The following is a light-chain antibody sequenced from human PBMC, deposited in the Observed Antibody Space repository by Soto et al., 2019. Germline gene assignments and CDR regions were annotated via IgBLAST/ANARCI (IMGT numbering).Light chain of an antibody. V-gene: IGLV2-14*01. J-gene: IGLJ3*02. Sequence: QSALTQPASVSGSPGQSITISCTGTSRDVGGYNYVSWHQQHPGKAPKVIITEVSNRPSGVSNRFSGSKSGNTASLTISGLQAEDEADYYCSSYTSTSPRWVFGGGTKLTVL. CDR1: SRDVGGYNY. CDR3: SSYTSTSPRWV. CDR2: EVS.